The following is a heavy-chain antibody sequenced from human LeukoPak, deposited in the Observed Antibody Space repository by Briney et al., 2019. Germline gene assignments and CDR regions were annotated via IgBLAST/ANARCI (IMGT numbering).Heavy chain of an antibody. CDR2: INPSGGST. D-gene: IGHD6-13*01. Sequence: ASVKVSCNASGYTFTSYYMHWMRQPPGQGLEWMGIINPSGGSTSYAQKFQGRVTMTRDTSTSTVYMELSSLRSEDTAVYSCASGGYSSSWYGKIDYWGQGTLVTVSS. J-gene: IGHJ4*02. CDR3: ASGGYSSSWYGKIDY. V-gene: IGHV1-46*03. CDR1: GYTFTSYY.